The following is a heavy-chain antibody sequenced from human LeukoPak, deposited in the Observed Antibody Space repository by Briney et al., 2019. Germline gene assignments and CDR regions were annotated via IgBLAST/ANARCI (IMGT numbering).Heavy chain of an antibody. J-gene: IGHJ4*02. D-gene: IGHD3-10*01. V-gene: IGHV1-46*01. CDR3: ARGVDGSGSYYKPSFDY. Sequence: GASVKVSCKASGYTFTSYYMHWVRQAPGQGLEWMGLINPRGGSTSYAQKFQGRVTMTRDTSTSTVYMELSSLRSEDTAVYYCARGVDGSGSYYKPSFDYWGQGTLVTVSS. CDR2: INPRGGST. CDR1: GYTFTSYY.